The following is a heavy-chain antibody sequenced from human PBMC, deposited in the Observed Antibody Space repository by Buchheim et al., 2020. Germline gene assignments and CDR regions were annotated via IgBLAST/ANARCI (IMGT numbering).Heavy chain of an antibody. CDR3: ARAPVYYYGSGSYYNGDAFDI. V-gene: IGHV4-59*01. J-gene: IGHJ3*02. CDR2: IYYSGST. CDR1: GGSISSYY. Sequence: QVQLQESGPGLVKPSETLSLTCTVSGGSISSYYWSWIRQPPGKGLEWIGYIYYSGSTNYNPSLKSRVTISVDTSKNQFSLKLSSVTAADTAVYYCARAPVYYYGSGSYYNGDAFDIWGQGT. D-gene: IGHD3-10*01.